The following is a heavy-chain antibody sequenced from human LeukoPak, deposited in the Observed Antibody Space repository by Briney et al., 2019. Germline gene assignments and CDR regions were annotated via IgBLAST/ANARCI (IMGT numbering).Heavy chain of an antibody. D-gene: IGHD6-19*01. CDR1: GFTFNSYA. CDR3: ARDRYSSGWYGDFDC. Sequence: GGSLRLSFAASGFTFNSYAMHWVRQAPGKGLEWVAVISSDGSNNYYADSVKGRFTISRDNSKYTLYLQVNSLRAEDTAVYYCARDRYSSGWYGDFDCWGQGTLVTVSS. V-gene: IGHV3-30-3*01. CDR2: ISSDGSNN. J-gene: IGHJ4*02.